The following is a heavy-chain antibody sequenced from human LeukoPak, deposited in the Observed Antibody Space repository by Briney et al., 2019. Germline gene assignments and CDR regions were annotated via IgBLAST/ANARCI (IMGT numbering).Heavy chain of an antibody. V-gene: IGHV1-58*01. J-gene: IGHJ4*02. D-gene: IGHD3-22*01. CDR1: GFTFTSSA. Sequence: SVKVSCKASGFTFTSSAVQWVRQARGQRLEWIGWIVVGSGNTNYAQKLQERVTITRDMSTSTAYMELSSLRSEDTAVYYCAADRPDSSGYSLWRWGQGTLVTVSS. CDR3: AADRPDSSGYSLWR. CDR2: IVVGSGNT.